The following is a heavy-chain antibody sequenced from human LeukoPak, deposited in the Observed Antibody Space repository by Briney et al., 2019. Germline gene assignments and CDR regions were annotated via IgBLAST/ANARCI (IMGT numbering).Heavy chain of an antibody. V-gene: IGHV4-31*02. CDR2: SGAT. Sequence: SGATYYNPSLESRVTISVDTSKRQFSLRLSSVTAADSAVYYCAREWMQVRKYWFDPWGQGILVTVSS. J-gene: IGHJ5*02. CDR3: AREWMQVRKYWFDP. D-gene: IGHD2-2*03.